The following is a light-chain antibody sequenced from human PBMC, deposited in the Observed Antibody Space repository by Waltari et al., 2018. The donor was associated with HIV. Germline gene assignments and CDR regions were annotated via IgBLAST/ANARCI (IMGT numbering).Light chain of an antibody. J-gene: IGLJ2*01. CDR1: ALPKQY. Sequence: SYELTQPPSVSVSPGQTARITCSGDALPKQYAYWYQQKPGQAPVVVIYKDSERPAGSPGRFSGSSSGKTVTLTISGVQAEDEADYYCQSTDRSGTFVVFGGGTKLTVL. CDR3: QSTDRSGTFVV. V-gene: IGLV3-25*03. CDR2: KDS.